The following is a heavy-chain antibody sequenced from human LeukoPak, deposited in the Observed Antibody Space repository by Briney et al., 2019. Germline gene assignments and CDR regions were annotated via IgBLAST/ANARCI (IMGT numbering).Heavy chain of an antibody. CDR1: GFTFSSHW. D-gene: IGHD6-19*01. V-gene: IGHV3-7*03. J-gene: IGHJ4*02. Sequence: PGGSLRLSCAASGFTFSSHWMSWVRQAPGKGLEWVANIKQVGSEKNYVDSVKGRFTISRDNAKNSLFLQMNSLRAEDTAVYYCARDGRSGWNDPDYWGQGTLVTVSS. CDR3: ARDGRSGWNDPDY. CDR2: IKQVGSEK.